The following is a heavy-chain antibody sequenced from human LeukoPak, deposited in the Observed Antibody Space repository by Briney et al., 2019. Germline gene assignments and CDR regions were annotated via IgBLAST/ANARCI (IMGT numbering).Heavy chain of an antibody. CDR2: IYYSGST. CDR3: ARVTAGTHDFGY. D-gene: IGHD6-13*01. V-gene: IGHV4-31*03. CDR1: GGSISSGGYY. J-gene: IGHJ4*02. Sequence: SQTLSLTCTVSGGSISSGGYYWSWIRQHPGKGLEWIGYIYYSGSTYYNPSLKSRVTISVDTSKNQFSLKLSSVTAADTAVYYCARVTAGTHDFGYWGQGTLVTVSS.